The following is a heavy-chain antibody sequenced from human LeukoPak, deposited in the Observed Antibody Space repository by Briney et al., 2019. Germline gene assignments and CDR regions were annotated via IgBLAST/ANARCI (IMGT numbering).Heavy chain of an antibody. V-gene: IGHV3-48*02. Sequence: PGGSLRLSCATSGFTFNNNAMSWVRQAPGKGLEWVSYISSTSSTIYYADSVKGRFTISRDNAKNSLFLQMNSLRDEDTAFYYCARDLISGAYTFDYWGQGTLVTVSS. CDR2: ISSTSSTI. CDR1: GFTFNNNA. J-gene: IGHJ4*02. CDR3: ARDLISGAYTFDY. D-gene: IGHD1-26*01.